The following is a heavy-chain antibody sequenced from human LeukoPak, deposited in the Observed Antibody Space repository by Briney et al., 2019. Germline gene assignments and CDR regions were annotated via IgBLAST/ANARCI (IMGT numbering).Heavy chain of an antibody. Sequence: SVKVSFKASGGTFSSYAISWVRQAPGQGLEWMGGIIPIFGTANYAQKFQGRVTITADKSTSTAYMELSSLRSEDTAVYYCARGCSGGSCYSKVWFDPWGQGTLVTVSS. D-gene: IGHD2-15*01. CDR3: ARGCSGGSCYSKVWFDP. CDR2: IIPIFGTA. CDR1: GGTFSSYA. V-gene: IGHV1-69*06. J-gene: IGHJ5*02.